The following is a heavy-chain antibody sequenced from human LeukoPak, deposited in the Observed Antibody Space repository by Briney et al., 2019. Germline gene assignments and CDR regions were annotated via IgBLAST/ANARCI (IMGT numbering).Heavy chain of an antibody. Sequence: SETLSLICAVYGGSFSGYYWSWIRQPPGKGLEWIGEINHSGSTNYNPSLKSRVTISVDTSKNQFSLKLSSVTAADTAVYYCARGGKKARYYYYGMDVWGQGTTVTVSS. CDR2: INHSGST. CDR3: ARGGKKARYYYYGMDV. D-gene: IGHD6-6*01. CDR1: GGSFSGYY. V-gene: IGHV4-34*01. J-gene: IGHJ6*02.